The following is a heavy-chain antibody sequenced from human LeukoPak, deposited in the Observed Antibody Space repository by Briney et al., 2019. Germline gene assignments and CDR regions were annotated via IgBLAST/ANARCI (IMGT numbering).Heavy chain of an antibody. CDR2: IIPIFGTA. V-gene: IGHV1-69*13. D-gene: IGHD3-3*01. CDR1: GGTFSSYA. CDR3: ARGMDFWSGYLRYYGMDV. J-gene: IGHJ6*02. Sequence: SVKVSCKASGGTFSSYAISWVRQAPGQGLEWMGGIIPIFGTANYAQKFQGRVTITADEPTSTAYMELSSLRSEDTAVYYCARGMDFWSGYLRYYGMDVWGQGTTVTVSS.